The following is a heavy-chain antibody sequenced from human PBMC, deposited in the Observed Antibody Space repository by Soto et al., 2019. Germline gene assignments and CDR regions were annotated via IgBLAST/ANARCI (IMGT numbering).Heavy chain of an antibody. CDR2: ISSSSSYI. J-gene: IGHJ6*02. D-gene: IGHD3-9*01. V-gene: IGHV3-21*01. CDR3: ARSGPILTGYYRYYYYGMDV. CDR1: GFTFSSYN. Sequence: EVQLVESGGGLVKPGGSLRLSCAASGFTFSSYNVNWVRQAPGKGLEWVSSISSSSSYIYYADSVKGRFTISRDNAKNSLYLQMNGLRAEDTAVYYCARSGPILTGYYRYYYYGMDVWGQGTTVTVSS.